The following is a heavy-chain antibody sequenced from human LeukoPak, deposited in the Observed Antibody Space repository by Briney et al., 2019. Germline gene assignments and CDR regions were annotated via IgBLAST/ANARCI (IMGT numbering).Heavy chain of an antibody. J-gene: IGHJ4*02. V-gene: IGHV4-59*01. CDR2: IYHSGNT. CDR3: ATGYSSAWYYFDY. Sequence: SETLSLTCSVSGDSISTYYWSWIRQSPGKGLDFIGYIYHSGNTNYNPSLNSRVTISADTSNNQFSLRLSSVTAADPAVYYCATGYSSAWYYFDYWGQGTLVSVSS. D-gene: IGHD2-15*01. CDR1: GDSISTYY.